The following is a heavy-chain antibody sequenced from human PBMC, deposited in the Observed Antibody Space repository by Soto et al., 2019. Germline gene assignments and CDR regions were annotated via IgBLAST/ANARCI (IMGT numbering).Heavy chain of an antibody. Sequence: QVQLQESGPGLVKPSQTLSLTCTVSGGSISSGDYYWSWIRQPPGKDLKWIGYYYYSGSTSYNPSSQSRCTISVDTSKIQFSLMLSSVCAADPAVYYCARGDGFIGPSDWGQGSMVTVS. V-gene: IGHV4-30-4*01. J-gene: IGHJ4*02. CDR1: GGSISSGDYY. CDR3: ARGDGFIGPSD. CDR2: YYYSGST. D-gene: IGHD2-15*01.